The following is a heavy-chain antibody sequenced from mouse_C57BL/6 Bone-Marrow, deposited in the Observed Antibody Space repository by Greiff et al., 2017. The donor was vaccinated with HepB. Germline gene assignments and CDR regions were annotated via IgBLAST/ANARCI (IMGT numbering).Heavy chain of an antibody. V-gene: IGHV1-81*01. Sequence: QVQLKESGAELARPGASVKLSCKASGYTFTSYGISWVKQRTGQGLEWIGEIYPRSGNTYYNEKFKGKATLTADKSSSTAYMELRSLTSEDSAVYFCARYYYGSVGFAYWGQGTLVTVSA. CDR2: IYPRSGNT. J-gene: IGHJ3*01. D-gene: IGHD1-1*01. CDR1: GYTFTSYG. CDR3: ARYYYGSVGFAY.